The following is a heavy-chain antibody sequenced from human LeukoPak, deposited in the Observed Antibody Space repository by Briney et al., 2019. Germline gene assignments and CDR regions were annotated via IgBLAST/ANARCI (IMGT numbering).Heavy chain of an antibody. CDR2: INPSGGST. D-gene: IGHD3-22*01. CDR3: ARGGARHYYDSSGYSYFDY. CDR1: GYTFAKFY. V-gene: IGHV1-46*01. Sequence: ASVKVSCKASGYTFAKFYIHWVRQAPGQGLEWMGIINPSGGSTSYAQKFQGRVTMTRDTSTSTVYMELSSLRSEDTAVYYCARGGARHYYDSSGYSYFDYWGQGTLVTVSS. J-gene: IGHJ4*02.